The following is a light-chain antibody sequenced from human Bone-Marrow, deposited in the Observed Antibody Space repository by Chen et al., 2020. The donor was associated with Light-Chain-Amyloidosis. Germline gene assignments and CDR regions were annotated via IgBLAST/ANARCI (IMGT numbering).Light chain of an antibody. CDR2: RDT. Sequence: SYELTQPPSVSVSPGQTARITCSGDDLPTKYAYWYQQKPGQAPVLVIHRDTERPSGISERFSGSSSGITATLTISGVQAEDEADYHCQSADSSGTYEVIFGGGTKLTV. V-gene: IGLV3-25*03. J-gene: IGLJ2*01. CDR1: DLPTKY. CDR3: QSADSSGTYEVI.